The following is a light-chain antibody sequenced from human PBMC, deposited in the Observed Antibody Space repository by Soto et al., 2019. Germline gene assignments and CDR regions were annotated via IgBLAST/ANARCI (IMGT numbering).Light chain of an antibody. J-gene: IGLJ3*02. CDR2: EVT. V-gene: IGLV2-8*01. Sequence: QSVLTQPPSASGSPGQSVTISCTGTSSDVGGYNYVSWYQQHPGKVPKLMIYEVTKRPSGVPDRFSGSKSGNTASLTVSGLQAEDEADYYCSSYAGSNILVFGGGPKVTVL. CDR1: SSDVGGYNY. CDR3: SSYAGSNILV.